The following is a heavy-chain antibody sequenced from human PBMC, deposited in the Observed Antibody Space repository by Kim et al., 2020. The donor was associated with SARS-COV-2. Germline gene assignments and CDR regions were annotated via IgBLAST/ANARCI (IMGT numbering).Heavy chain of an antibody. D-gene: IGHD3-10*01. V-gene: IGHV3-48*03. J-gene: IGHJ4*02. CDR1: GFSFSSYA. CDR3: ARTNYGSGSYYPATFDY. Sequence: GGSLRLSCAASGFSFSSYAMNWVRQAPGMGLEWVSYISSSASTIYYADSVKGRFTISRDNAKNSLYLQMNSLRAEDTAVYYCARTNYGSGSYYPATFDYWGQGTLVTVSS. CDR2: ISSSASTI.